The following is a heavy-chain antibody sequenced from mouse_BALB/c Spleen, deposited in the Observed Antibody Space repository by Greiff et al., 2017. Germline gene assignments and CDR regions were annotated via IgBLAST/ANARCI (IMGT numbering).Heavy chain of an antibody. CDR3: ASSWGIASAWFDY. Sequence: EVKLVESGGGLVQPGGSRKLSCAASGFTFSSFGMHWVRQAPEKGLEWVAYISSGSSTIYYADTVKGRFTISRDNPKNTLFLQMTSLMSEDTAMYYCASSWGIASAWFDYWGQGTLVTVSA. V-gene: IGHV5-17*02. CDR1: GFTFSSFG. J-gene: IGHJ3*01. CDR2: ISSGSSTI.